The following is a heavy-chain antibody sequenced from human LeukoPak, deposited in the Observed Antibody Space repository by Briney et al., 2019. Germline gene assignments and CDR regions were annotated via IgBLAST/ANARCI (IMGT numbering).Heavy chain of an antibody. CDR3: ATESPIVVVPAAPYYYYYYGMDV. D-gene: IGHD2-2*01. Sequence: VSXXXSGYTLTELSXXWVRQAPGKGXXWMGGFDPEDGETIYAQKFQGRVTMTEDTSTDTAYMELSSLRSEDTAVYYCATESPIVVVPAAPYYYYYYGMDVWGQGTTVTVSS. CDR2: FDPEDGET. V-gene: IGHV1-24*01. CDR1: GYTLTELS. J-gene: IGHJ6*02.